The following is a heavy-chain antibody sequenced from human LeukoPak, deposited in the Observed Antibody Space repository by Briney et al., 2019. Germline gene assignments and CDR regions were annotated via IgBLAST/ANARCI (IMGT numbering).Heavy chain of an antibody. CDR2: ISAGNGNT. V-gene: IGHV1-3*01. Sequence: ASVKVSCKASGYTFTSYAIHWVRQAPGQRLEWMGWISAGNGNTKYSQNFQGRVTFISNTSATTAFMELSSLRSEDAAVYYCARYCSSTSCYDWFDPWGQGTLVTVSS. J-gene: IGHJ5*02. CDR1: GYTFTSYA. D-gene: IGHD2-2*01. CDR3: ARYCSSTSCYDWFDP.